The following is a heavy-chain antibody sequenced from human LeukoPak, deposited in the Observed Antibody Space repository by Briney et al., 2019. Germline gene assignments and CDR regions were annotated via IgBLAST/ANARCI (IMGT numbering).Heavy chain of an antibody. CDR3: ARDLSTMVRGVIITEALGAFDI. CDR2: IYYSGST. CDR1: GGSISSSSYY. D-gene: IGHD3-10*01. J-gene: IGHJ3*02. Sequence: SETLSLTCTVSGGSISSSSYYWGWIRQPPGKGLEWIGSIYYSGSTYYNPSLKSRVTISVDTSKNQFSLKLSSVTAADTAVYYCARDLSTMVRGVIITEALGAFDIWGQGTMVTVSS. V-gene: IGHV4-39*07.